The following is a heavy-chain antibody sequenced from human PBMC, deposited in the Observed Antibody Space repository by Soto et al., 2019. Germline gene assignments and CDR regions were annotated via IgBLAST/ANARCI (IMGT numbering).Heavy chain of an antibody. CDR2: IKSKTDGGTT. Sequence: GGSLRLSCAACGFTFSNAWMSWARQAPGKGLEWVGRIKSKTDGGTTDYAAPVKGRFTISRDDSKNTLYLQMNSLKTEDTAVYYCTTDLVGATNDAFDIWGQGTMVTVSS. D-gene: IGHD1-26*01. CDR1: GFTFSNAW. J-gene: IGHJ3*02. CDR3: TTDLVGATNDAFDI. V-gene: IGHV3-15*01.